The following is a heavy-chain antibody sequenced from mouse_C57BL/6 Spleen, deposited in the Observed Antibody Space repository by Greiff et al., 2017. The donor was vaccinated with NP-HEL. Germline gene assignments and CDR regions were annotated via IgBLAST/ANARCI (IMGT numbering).Heavy chain of an antibody. CDR3: ARDRVTTVHWYFDV. D-gene: IGHD1-1*01. CDR2: ISDGGSYT. Sequence: EVMLVESGGGLVKPGGSLKLSCAASGFTFSSYAMSWVRQTPEKRLEWVATISDGGSYTYYPDNVKGRFTISRDNAKNNRYLQMSHLKSEDTAMYYCARDRVTTVHWYFDVWGTGTTVTVSS. V-gene: IGHV5-4*01. J-gene: IGHJ1*03. CDR1: GFTFSSYA.